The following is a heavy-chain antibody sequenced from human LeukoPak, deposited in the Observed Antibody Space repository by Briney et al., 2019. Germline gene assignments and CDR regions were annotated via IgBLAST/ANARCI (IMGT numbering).Heavy chain of an antibody. CDR3: ARFSAAIYAFDI. CDR1: GITFNRYS. Sequence: GGSLRLSCAASGITFNRYSMNWVRQAPGKGLEWVSSISIGSTYIYYADSVKGRFTISRDNAKNSLYLQMDSLRAEDTAVYYCARFSAAIYAFDIWGQGTMVTVSS. D-gene: IGHD2-2*02. V-gene: IGHV3-21*01. J-gene: IGHJ3*02. CDR2: ISIGSTYI.